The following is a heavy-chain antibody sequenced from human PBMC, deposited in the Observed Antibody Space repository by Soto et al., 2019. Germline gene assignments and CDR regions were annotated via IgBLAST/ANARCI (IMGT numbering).Heavy chain of an antibody. CDR1: GGSISSSNW. Sequence: PSETLSLTCAVSGGSISSSNWWSWVRQPPGKGLEWIGEIYHSGSTNYNPSLKSRVTISVDKSKNQCSLKLSSVTAADTAVYYCARVGRYSSGWYYFDYWGQGTLVTVSS. D-gene: IGHD6-19*01. J-gene: IGHJ4*02. V-gene: IGHV4-4*02. CDR3: ARVGRYSSGWYYFDY. CDR2: IYHSGST.